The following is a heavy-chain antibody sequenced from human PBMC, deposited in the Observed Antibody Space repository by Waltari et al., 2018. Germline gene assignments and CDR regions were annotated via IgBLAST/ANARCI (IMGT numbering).Heavy chain of an antibody. V-gene: IGHV3-30*03. D-gene: IGHD2-8*02. CDR1: GFPSRSSG. CDR3: ASCTGGNCYYYGFDV. J-gene: IGHJ6*02. Sequence: QVQLVESGGGVVQPGRSLRLSCAALGFPSRSSGMHWVRQTPGRGLEWVAVISSDGSRKSYADSVKGRFSISRDNSKNSLSLEMNSLRPEDTAVYYCASCTGGNCYYYGFDVWGQGTTVTVSS. CDR2: ISSDGSRK.